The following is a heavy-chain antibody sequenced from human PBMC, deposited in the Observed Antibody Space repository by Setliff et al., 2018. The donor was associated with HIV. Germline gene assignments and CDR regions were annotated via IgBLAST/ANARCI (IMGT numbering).Heavy chain of an antibody. D-gene: IGHD3-3*01. Sequence: SETLSLTCNVSGVSFTSSTYYWGWVRQPPGKGLEWIGSIYCSGTTYYKSSLKSRVTISVDTSETHFSLRLTSVSAADTGVYSCAIRDRSFDFWSGYYQRDFWSQGTLVTVSS. CDR2: IYCSGTT. CDR3: AIRDRSFDFWSGYYQRDF. V-gene: IGHV4-39*02. J-gene: IGHJ4*02. CDR1: GVSFTSSTYY.